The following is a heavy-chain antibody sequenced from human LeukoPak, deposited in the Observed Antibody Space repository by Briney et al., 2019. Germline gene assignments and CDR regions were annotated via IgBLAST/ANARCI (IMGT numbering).Heavy chain of an antibody. V-gene: IGHV4-4*07. CDR2: IYTSGGT. CDR1: GGSISSYY. J-gene: IGHJ6*02. D-gene: IGHD3-10*01. CDR3: ARGVYYGSGSYSGYYYYGMDV. Sequence: SETLSLTCTVSGGSISSYYWSWIRQPAGKGLEWIGRIYTSGGTNYNPSLKSRVTMSVDTSKNQFSLKLSSVTAADTAVYYCARGVYYGSGSYSGYYYYGMDVWGQGTTVTVSS.